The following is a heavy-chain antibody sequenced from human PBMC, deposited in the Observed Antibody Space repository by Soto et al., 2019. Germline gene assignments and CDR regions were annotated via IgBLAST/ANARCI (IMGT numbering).Heavy chain of an antibody. CDR1: VFSFXNAW. J-gene: IGHJ4*02. Sequence: GXLXLSCAVSVFSFXNAWMNLVRQAPWKGLEWVGHFKSKADGGTSDYAAPLRGRFTISRDYLRETVYLQMNRLTTEDTAVYFCTTDDYGDQAPMDYWGRGTLGTVSS. V-gene: IGHV3-15*01. CDR3: TTDDYGDQAPMDY. CDR2: FKSKADGGTS. D-gene: IGHD4-17*01.